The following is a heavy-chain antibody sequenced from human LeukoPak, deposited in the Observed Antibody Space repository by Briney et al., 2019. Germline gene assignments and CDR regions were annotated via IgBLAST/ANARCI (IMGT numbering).Heavy chain of an antibody. CDR1: GSSISSYY. V-gene: IGHV4-59*01. J-gene: IGHJ4*02. Sequence: SETPSLTCTVSGSSISSYYWSWIRQPPGKGLEWIGYIYYSGSTNYNPSLKSRVTISVDTSKNQFYMRLSSVTAADTAVYFCARFAWGLEWGQGTLVTVSS. CDR2: IYYSGST. CDR3: ARFAWGLE. D-gene: IGHD3-16*01.